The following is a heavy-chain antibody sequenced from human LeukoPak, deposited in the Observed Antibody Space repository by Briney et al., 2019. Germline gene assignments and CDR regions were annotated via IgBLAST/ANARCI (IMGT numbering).Heavy chain of an antibody. CDR1: GFTFSDYY. CDR3: ARDKPRGSYYGSIFDS. CDR2: ISSSGSTI. V-gene: IGHV3-11*04. D-gene: IGHD1-26*01. J-gene: IGHJ4*02. Sequence: PGGSLRLSCAASGFTFSDYYMSWIRQAPGKGLEWVSYISSSGSTIYYADSVKGRFTISRDNAKNSLYLQMNSLRAGDAAVYYCARDKPRGSYYGSIFDSWGQGTLVTVSS.